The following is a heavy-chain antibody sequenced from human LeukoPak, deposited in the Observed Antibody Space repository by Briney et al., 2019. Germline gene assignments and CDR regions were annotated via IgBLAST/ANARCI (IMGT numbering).Heavy chain of an antibody. CDR2: IKQQGSEK. D-gene: IGHD1-1*01. CDR3: ARYKNNWDFDY. Sequence: GGSLRLSCAASGFTFSNYWLSWVRQAPGKGLEWVAHIKQQGSEKYYVDSVKGRFTISRDNAKNSLYLQMNSLRAEDTAIYYYARYKNNWDFDYWGQGTLVTVSS. CDR1: GFTFSNYW. V-gene: IGHV3-7*01. J-gene: IGHJ4*02.